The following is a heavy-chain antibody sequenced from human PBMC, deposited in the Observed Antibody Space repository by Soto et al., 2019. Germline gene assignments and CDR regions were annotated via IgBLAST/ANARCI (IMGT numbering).Heavy chain of an antibody. CDR2: ISAYNGNT. D-gene: IGHD5-18*01. CDR1: GYTFTSYG. J-gene: IGHJ5*02. Sequence: ASVKVSCKASGYTFTSYGISWVRQAPGQGLEWMGWISAYNGNTNYAQKFQGRATMTEDSPAETPYMQLRSLRSEDSAVYYCGIAVGRSYQFDLWGQGTMVTVSS. V-gene: IGHV1-18*01. CDR3: GIAVGRSYQFDL.